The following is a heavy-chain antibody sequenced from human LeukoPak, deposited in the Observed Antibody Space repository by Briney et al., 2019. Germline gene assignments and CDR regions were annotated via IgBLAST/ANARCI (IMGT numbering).Heavy chain of an antibody. D-gene: IGHD3-22*01. CDR1: GYTFTSYG. CDR3: ARGDIDSSGYYLNWIDP. CDR2: INTYSHDP. V-gene: IGHV1-18*01. Sequence: ASVKVSCMASGYTFTSYGIIWVRQAPGLGLEWMGWINTYSHDPNYAKKFQGRVAMTTDTSTRTAYMELRSLTSDDTAMYYCARGDIDSSGYYLNWIDPWGQGTLVTVSS. J-gene: IGHJ5*02.